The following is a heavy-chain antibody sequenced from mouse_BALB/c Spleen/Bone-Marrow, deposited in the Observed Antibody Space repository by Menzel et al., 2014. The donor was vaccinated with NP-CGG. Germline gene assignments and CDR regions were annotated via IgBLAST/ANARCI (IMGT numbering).Heavy chain of an antibody. J-gene: IGHJ4*01. CDR2: INPSTGYT. D-gene: IGHD1-1*01. CDR3: ARQITTVDYAMDY. CDR1: GYTFTSYW. V-gene: IGHV1-7*01. Sequence: VQRVESGAELAKPGASVKMSCEASGYTFTSYWMHWVKQRPGQGLEWIGYINPSTGYTEYNQKFKDKATLTADKSSSTAYMQLSSLTSEDSAVYYCARQITTVDYAMDYWGQGTSVTVSS.